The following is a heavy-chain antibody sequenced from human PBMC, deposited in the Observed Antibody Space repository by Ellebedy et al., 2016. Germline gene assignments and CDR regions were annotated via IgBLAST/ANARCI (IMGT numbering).Heavy chain of an antibody. J-gene: IGHJ4*02. CDR1: GYTFTSYD. V-gene: IGHV1-8*01. CDR2: MNPNSGNT. D-gene: IGHD5-12*01. Sequence: ASVKVSCKASGYTFTSYDINGVRQATGQGLEWMGWMNPNSGNTGYAKKFQGRLTMTRNTSISTAYMELSSLISEDTAVYYCARGGSGSPINFWGQGTLVTVSS. CDR3: ARGGSGSPINF.